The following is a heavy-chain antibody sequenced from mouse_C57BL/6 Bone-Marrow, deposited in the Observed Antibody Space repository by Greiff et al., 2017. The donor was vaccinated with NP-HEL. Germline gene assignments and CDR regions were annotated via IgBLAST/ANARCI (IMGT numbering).Heavy chain of an antibody. CDR1: GYTFTSYC. CDR2: INPGNGGT. J-gene: IGHJ2*01. V-gene: IGHV1-53*01. Sequence: QVQLQQSGTELVKPGASVKLSCKASGYTFTSYCMHWVKQRPGQGLEWIGNINPGNGGTNYNEKFKSKATLTADTASNTAYMQLSSLTAEDTAVYYCARGGYDKYNWVDYWGQGTPLTVSS. CDR3: ARGGYDKYNWVDY. D-gene: IGHD4-1*02.